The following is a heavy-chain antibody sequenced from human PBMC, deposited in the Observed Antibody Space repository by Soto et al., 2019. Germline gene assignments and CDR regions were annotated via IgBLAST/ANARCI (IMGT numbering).Heavy chain of an antibody. Sequence: VQLLESGGGLVQPGGSLRLSCAASGFTFSSYAMNWVRQTPGEGLEWVSVISDSGGSPYYADSVKGRFTISRDTSKNTLYLQMDSLRAEDTGVYYCARYALGLSPWWYNWFDRWGQGTLVSVSS. CDR2: ISDSGGSP. D-gene: IGHD2-8*02. J-gene: IGHJ5*02. V-gene: IGHV3-23*01. CDR1: GFTFSSYA. CDR3: ARYALGLSPWWYNWFDR.